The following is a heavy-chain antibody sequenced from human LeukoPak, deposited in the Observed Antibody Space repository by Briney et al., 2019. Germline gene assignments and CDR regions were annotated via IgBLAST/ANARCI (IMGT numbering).Heavy chain of an antibody. V-gene: IGHV3-66*01. J-gene: IGHJ6*03. CDR3: ARTIIVAYMDV. CDR1: GFTVSSNY. CDR2: IYSGGST. Sequence: HPGGSLRLSCAASGFTVSSNYMSWVRQAPGKGLEWVSVIYSGGSTYYADSVKGRFTISRDNSKNTLYLQMNSLRAEDTAVYYCARTIIVAYMDVWGKGTTVTISS. D-gene: IGHD2-21*01.